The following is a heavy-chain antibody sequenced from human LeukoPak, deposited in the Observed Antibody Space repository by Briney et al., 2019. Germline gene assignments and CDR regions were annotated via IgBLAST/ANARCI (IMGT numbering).Heavy chain of an antibody. CDR3: AKDSGIAVAGLNFDY. CDR1: GFTVSSNY. Sequence: PGGSLRLSCAASGFTVSSNYMSWVRQAPGKGLEWVAIISYDGSNEYYADSVKGRFTISRDKSKNTLYLQMHSLRAEDTALYYCAKDSGIAVAGLNFDYWGQGTLVTVSS. J-gene: IGHJ4*02. V-gene: IGHV3-30*18. D-gene: IGHD6-19*01. CDR2: ISYDGSNE.